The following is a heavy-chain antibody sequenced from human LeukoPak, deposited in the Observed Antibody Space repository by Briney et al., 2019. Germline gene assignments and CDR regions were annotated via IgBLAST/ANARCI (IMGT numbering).Heavy chain of an antibody. D-gene: IGHD6-13*01. Sequence: SQTLSLTCAVSGGSISSGGYSWSWIRQPPGKGLEWIGYIYYSGSTYYNPSLKSRVTISVDTSKNQFSLKLSSVTAADTAVYYCARDRIAAAVYRFDPWGQGTLVTVSS. V-gene: IGHV4-30-4*07. CDR1: GGSISSGGYS. J-gene: IGHJ5*02. CDR2: IYYSGST. CDR3: ARDRIAAAVYRFDP.